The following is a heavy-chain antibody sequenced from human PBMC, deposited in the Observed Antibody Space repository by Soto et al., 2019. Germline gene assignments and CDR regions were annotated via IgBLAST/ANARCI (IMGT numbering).Heavy chain of an antibody. CDR2: ISSSSSYI. Sequence: GGSLRLSCAASGFIFISYSMNWVRQAPWKGLEWVSSISSSSSYIYYADSVKGRFTISRDNAKNSLYLQMNSLRAEDTAVYYCARDRRYYYDSSGYRYFDYWGQGTLVTVS. D-gene: IGHD3-22*01. CDR1: GFIFISYS. V-gene: IGHV3-21*01. CDR3: ARDRRYYYDSSGYRYFDY. J-gene: IGHJ4*02.